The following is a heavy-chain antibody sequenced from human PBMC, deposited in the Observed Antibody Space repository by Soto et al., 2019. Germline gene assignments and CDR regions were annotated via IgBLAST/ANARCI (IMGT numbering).Heavy chain of an antibody. D-gene: IGHD3-16*01. CDR1: GFSLSTSGVG. J-gene: IGHJ3*02. V-gene: IGHV2-5*01. Sequence: QITLKESGPTLVKATQTLTLTCTFSGFSLSTSGVGVGWIRQPPGKALEWLALIFSNDDKRYSPSLNSRLTIAKDTSKNQVVLTMTNMDPVDTATYYCAHKDYYHYVWGGPPGEGAFGIWGQGTMVTVSS. CDR3: AHKDYYHYVWGGPPGEGAFGI. CDR2: IFSNDDK.